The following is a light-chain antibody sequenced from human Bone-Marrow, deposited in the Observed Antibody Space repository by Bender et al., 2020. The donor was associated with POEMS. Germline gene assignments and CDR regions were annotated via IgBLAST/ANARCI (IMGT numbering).Light chain of an antibody. CDR3: TSYSDSASANWL. J-gene: IGLJ3*02. CDR2: EVT. Sequence: QSALTQPASVSGSPGQSITLSCTGTSSDVGNYNFVSWYQQHPGKAPKLIIYEVTKRPSGVPDRFSGSKSGNTASLTVSRLQAEDEADYYCTSYSDSASANWLFGGGTKLTVL. CDR1: SSDVGNYNF. V-gene: IGLV2-8*01.